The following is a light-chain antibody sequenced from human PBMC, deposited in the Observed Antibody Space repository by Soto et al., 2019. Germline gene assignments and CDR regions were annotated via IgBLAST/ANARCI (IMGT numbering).Light chain of an antibody. V-gene: IGLV1-47*01. Sequence: QSVLTQPPSASGTPGQRVTISCSGSSSNIGSNYVYWYQQLPGTAPKLLIYRNNQRPSGVPDRFSGSKSGTSASLAISGLRSEDEADYYCAAWDDSLSVVVFGGGTKPTVL. CDR3: AAWDDSLSVVV. CDR1: SSNIGSNY. J-gene: IGLJ2*01. CDR2: RNN.